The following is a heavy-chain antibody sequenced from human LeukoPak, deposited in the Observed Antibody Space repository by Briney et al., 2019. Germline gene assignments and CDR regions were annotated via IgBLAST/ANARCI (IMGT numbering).Heavy chain of an antibody. CDR2: IQYDGSNQ. V-gene: IGHV3-30*02. CDR3: ARDNRHFVVNWFDP. D-gene: IGHD2-21*01. J-gene: IGHJ5*02. CDR1: GFSFRSYG. Sequence: GGSLRLSCAASGFSFRSYGMHWVRQAPGKGLEWVAYIQYDGSNQQYADSVKGRFSISRDNSKNMLNLQMNSLRAEDTAVYYCARDNRHFVVNWFDPWGQGTLVTVSS.